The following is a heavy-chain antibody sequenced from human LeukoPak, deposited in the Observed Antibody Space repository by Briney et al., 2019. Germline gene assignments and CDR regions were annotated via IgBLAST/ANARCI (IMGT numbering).Heavy chain of an antibody. CDR2: IYYSGST. J-gene: IGHJ4*02. CDR3: ARTVGVVPAALRYFDY. V-gene: IGHV4-31*03. CDR1: GGSISSSSYY. Sequence: SETLSLTYTVSGGSISSSSYYWGWIRQPPGKGLEWIGYIYYSGSTYYNPSLKSRVTISVDTSKNQFSLKLSSVTAADTAVYYCARTVGVVPAALRYFDYWGQGTLVTVSS. D-gene: IGHD2-2*01.